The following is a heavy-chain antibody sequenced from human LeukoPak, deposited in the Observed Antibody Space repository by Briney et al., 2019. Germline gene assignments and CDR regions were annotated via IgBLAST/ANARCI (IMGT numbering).Heavy chain of an antibody. CDR2: VKSKADDGTT. V-gene: IGHV3-15*01. CDR1: GFSFTNTW. Sequence: GGSLRLSCEASGFSFTNTWMSWVRQAPGKGLEWVGRVKSKADDGTTDYAAPVQGRFAISRDDSKNTLSLQMNSLKTEDTAVYYCATEGGSGSYYGDDAFDMWGQGTMVTVSS. J-gene: IGHJ3*02. D-gene: IGHD3-10*01. CDR3: ATEGGSGSYYGDDAFDM.